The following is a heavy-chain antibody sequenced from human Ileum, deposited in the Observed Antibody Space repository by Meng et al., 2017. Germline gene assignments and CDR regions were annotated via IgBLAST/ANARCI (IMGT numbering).Heavy chain of an antibody. D-gene: IGHD3-3*01. V-gene: IGHV3-53*02. J-gene: IGHJ1*01. Sequence: GQLAATGGGLVQPGGSLRLSWAVSGFTVSYQYMNWVRQAPGKGLEWVSVIDAGGGTNYADSVKGRFTISRDNSKNTLYLQMDSLRAEDTAVYYCVGGFYFQYWGQGTLVTVSS. CDR3: VGGFYFQY. CDR2: IDAGGGT. CDR1: GFTVSYQY.